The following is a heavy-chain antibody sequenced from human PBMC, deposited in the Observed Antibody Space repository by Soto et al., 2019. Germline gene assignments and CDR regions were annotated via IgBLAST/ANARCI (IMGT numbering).Heavy chain of an antibody. CDR1: GFTFSSYA. CDR2: ISGSGGST. D-gene: IGHD3-3*01. CDR3: DSCTQNDFWSGHYIYGMDV. V-gene: IGHV3-23*01. J-gene: IGHJ6*02. Sequence: VGSLRLSCAASGFTFSSYAMSWVRQAPGKGLEWVSAISGSGGSTYYADSVKGRFTISRGNSKNTLYLQMNSLRAEDTAVYYCDSCTQNDFWSGHYIYGMDVCCQRTSVTVSS.